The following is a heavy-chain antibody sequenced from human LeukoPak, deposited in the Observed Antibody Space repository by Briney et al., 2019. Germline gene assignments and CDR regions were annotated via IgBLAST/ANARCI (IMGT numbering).Heavy chain of an antibody. Sequence: GGSLRLSCAASGCTFSDYYMSWIRQAPGKGLGWVSYISSSSSYTNYADSVKGRFTISRDNAKNSLYLQMNSLRAEDTAVYYCARDLEAYCGGDCYSGNFDYWGQGTLVTVSS. J-gene: IGHJ4*02. V-gene: IGHV3-11*06. CDR3: ARDLEAYCGGDCYSGNFDY. D-gene: IGHD2-21*02. CDR1: GCTFSDYY. CDR2: ISSSSSYT.